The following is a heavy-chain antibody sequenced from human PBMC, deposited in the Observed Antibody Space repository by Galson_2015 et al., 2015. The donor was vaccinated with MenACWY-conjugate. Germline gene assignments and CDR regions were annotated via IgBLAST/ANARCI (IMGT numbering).Heavy chain of an antibody. CDR3: ARVKFRDYYDSSGYSSPYWYFDL. CDR2: IIPIFGTA. Sequence: SVKVSCKASGGTFSSYAISWVRQAPGQGLEWMGGIIPIFGTANYAQKFQGRVTITADESTSTAYMELSGLRSEDTAVYYCARVKFRDYYDSSGYSSPYWYFDLWGRGTLVTVSS. V-gene: IGHV1-69*13. CDR1: GGTFSSYA. D-gene: IGHD3-22*01. J-gene: IGHJ2*01.